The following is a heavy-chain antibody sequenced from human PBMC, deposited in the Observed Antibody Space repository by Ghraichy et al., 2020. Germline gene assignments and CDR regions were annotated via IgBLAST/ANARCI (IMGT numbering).Heavy chain of an antibody. CDR2: IYYSGST. V-gene: IGHV4-39*01. Sequence: SETLSLTCTVSGGSISSSSYYWGWIRQPPGKGLEWIGSIYYSGSTYYNPSLKSRVTISVDTSKNQFSLKLSSVTAADTAVYYCARVPLSGYSSGLNWGQGTLVTVSS. CDR1: GGSISSSSYY. CDR3: ARVPLSGYSSGLN. J-gene: IGHJ4*02. D-gene: IGHD6-19*01.